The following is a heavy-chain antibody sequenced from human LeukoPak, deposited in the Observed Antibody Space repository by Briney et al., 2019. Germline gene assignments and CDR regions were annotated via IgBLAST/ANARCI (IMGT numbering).Heavy chain of an antibody. CDR2: ICYDGSNK. D-gene: IGHD2-8*01. CDR3: AKDQGGLYRPYYYMDV. V-gene: IGHV3-33*06. CDR1: GFTFSSYG. J-gene: IGHJ6*03. Sequence: GGSLRLSCAASGFTFSSYGMHWVRQAPGKGLEGVADICYDGSNKYYADSVKGRFTISRDNSENTLYLQMNSLRAEDTAVYYCAKDQGGLYRPYYYMDVWGKGTTVTVSS.